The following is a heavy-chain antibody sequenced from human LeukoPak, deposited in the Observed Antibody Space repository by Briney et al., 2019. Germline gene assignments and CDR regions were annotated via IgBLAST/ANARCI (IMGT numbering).Heavy chain of an antibody. J-gene: IGHJ4*02. D-gene: IGHD1-14*01. CDR2: INPGGSST. CDR3: ARSNQADDY. V-gene: IGHV3-74*01. Sequence: QPGGSLRLSCVASGFTFTSYAMSWVRQAPGRGLVWVSRINPGGSSTAYADSVKGRFTISRDNAENTLYLQMDSLRAEDTAVYYCARSNQADDYWGQGTLVTVSS. CDR1: GFTFTSYA.